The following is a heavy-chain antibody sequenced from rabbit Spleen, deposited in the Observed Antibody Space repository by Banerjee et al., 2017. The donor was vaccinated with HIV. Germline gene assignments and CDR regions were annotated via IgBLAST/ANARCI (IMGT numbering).Heavy chain of an antibody. CDR2: IYPNSGVT. Sequence: QEQLEESGRGLVRPEGSLTLTCKASGFSFSDRGVMCWVRQAPGKGLEWIASIYPNSGVTYYANWAKGRFTVSKTSSTTVTLQMPGLTAADTATYFCASDIYGYGGFNLWGPGTLVTVS. CDR3: ASDIYGYGGFNL. D-gene: IGHD6-1*01. J-gene: IGHJ4*01. V-gene: IGHV1S45*01. CDR1: GFSFSDRGV.